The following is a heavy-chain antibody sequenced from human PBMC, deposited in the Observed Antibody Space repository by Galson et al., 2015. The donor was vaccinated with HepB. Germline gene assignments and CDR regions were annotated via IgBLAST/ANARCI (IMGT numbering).Heavy chain of an antibody. CDR1: GSTVRGNY. CDR2: IYNGDRT. V-gene: IGHV3-53*01. J-gene: IGHJ4*02. D-gene: IGHD2-2*01. CDR3: ARDLPGTTAGMLF. Sequence: SLRLSCAASGSTVRGNYMTWVRQAPGKGLEWVSVIYNGDRTYYADSVRGRFTISRDISKNTLSLQMNSLRVEDTAVYYCARDLPGTTAGMLFWGQGTLVTVSS.